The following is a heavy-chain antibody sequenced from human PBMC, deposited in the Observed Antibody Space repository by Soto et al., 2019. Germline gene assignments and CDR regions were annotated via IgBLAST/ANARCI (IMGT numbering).Heavy chain of an antibody. D-gene: IGHD1-7*01. CDR1: GGSISSGGYY. Sequence: SETLSLTCTVSGGSISSGGYYWSWIRQHPGKGLEWIGYIYYSGSTYYNPSLKSRVTISVDTSKNQFSLKLSSVTAADTAVYYCAREKKLRDPWPYDWNYGGYVMYVWGQGTTVTVSS. CDR3: AREKKLRDPWPYDWNYGGYVMYV. CDR2: IYYSGST. J-gene: IGHJ6*02. V-gene: IGHV4-31*03.